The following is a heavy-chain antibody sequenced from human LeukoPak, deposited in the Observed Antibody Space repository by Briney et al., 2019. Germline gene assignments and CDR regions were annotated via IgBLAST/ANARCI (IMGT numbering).Heavy chain of an antibody. D-gene: IGHD5-12*01. CDR3: ARGYSGYGR. CDR2: MSYDGSHK. CDR1: GFAFNSYG. Sequence: PGGSLRLSCAASGFAFNSYGMHWVRQVPGKGLEWVAVMSYDGSHKYYADSVKGRFTISRDNSKNSLYLQMNSLRAEDTAVFYCARGYSGYGRWGQGTLVTVSS. V-gene: IGHV3-30*03. J-gene: IGHJ4*02.